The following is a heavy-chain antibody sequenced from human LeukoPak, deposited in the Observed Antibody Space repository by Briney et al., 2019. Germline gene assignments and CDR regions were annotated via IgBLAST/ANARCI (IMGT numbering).Heavy chain of an antibody. CDR2: FGNSA. CDR1: GFTFSRYA. D-gene: IGHD3-10*01. V-gene: IGHV3-23*01. J-gene: IGHJ3*02. Sequence: GGSLRLSCAASGFTFSRYAMSWVRQAPGKGLEWVSTFGNSAHYADSVKGRFTISRDNSKNTLYLQMNSLRAEDTAVYYCAKDSRETVYYYGSGSPVFDIWGQGTMVTVSS. CDR3: AKDSRETVYYYGSGSPVFDI.